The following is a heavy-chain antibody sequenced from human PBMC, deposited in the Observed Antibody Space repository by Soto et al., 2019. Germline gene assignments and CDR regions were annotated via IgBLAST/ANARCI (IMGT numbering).Heavy chain of an antibody. V-gene: IGHV4-30-2*01. Sequence: QLQLQESGSGLVKPSQTLSLTCAVSGGSITSGGYSWSWIRQPPGKGLEWIANIYHSGSTYYNPSLKSRVTISLNRSNNQFYLDLSSVTAADTAVYYCARVVVVPAIWGDYVASWGQGTLVTVSS. J-gene: IGHJ4*02. CDR3: ARVVVVPAIWGDYVAS. CDR2: IYHSGST. D-gene: IGHD2-15*01. CDR1: GGSITSGGYS.